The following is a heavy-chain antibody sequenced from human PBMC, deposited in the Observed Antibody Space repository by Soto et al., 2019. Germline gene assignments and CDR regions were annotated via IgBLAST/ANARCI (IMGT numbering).Heavy chain of an antibody. J-gene: IGHJ6*02. CDR1: GYSFTNYW. Sequence: GESLKISCKGSGYSFTNYWIGWVRQMPGKGLEWMGIIYPGDSDTKYNPSFQGQVTISADKSITTTYLRWTSLKASDTAIYYCAASIFYYGMDVWGQGTTVTVSS. V-gene: IGHV5-51*01. CDR2: IYPGDSDT. CDR3: AASIFYYGMDV.